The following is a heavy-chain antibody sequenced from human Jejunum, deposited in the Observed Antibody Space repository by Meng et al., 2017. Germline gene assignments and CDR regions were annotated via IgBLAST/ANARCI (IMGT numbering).Heavy chain of an antibody. J-gene: IGHJ4*02. V-gene: IGHV4-61*03. CDR2: VYYSGHT. Sequence: VHRREAGPGVGRPSETLSPTCTGSGDSVSSDNYYWSWIRQPPGKGLEWIGYVYYSGHTDCNPSLKSRLSISIDTSKNHFSLKLSSVTAADTAVYYCARTPLYSGSYYFDPWGQGALVTVSS. D-gene: IGHD1-26*01. CDR3: ARTPLYSGSYYFDP. CDR1: GDSVSSDNYY.